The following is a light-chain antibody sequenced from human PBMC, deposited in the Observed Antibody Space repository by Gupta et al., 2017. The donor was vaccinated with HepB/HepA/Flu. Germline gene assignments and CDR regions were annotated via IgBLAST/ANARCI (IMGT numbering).Light chain of an antibody. V-gene: IGKV1-16*02. CDR2: DAS. CDR3: QQDTSYPHS. CDR1: QGINNY. J-gene: IGKJ4*01. Sequence: DIQMTQSPSSLSASVGDRVTITCRASQGINNYLAWFQQKPGEAPKSLIYDASSLQSGVPSKFSGSASGTDFTLTISMLHPEDFATYYCQQDTSYPHSFGGGTKVEIK.